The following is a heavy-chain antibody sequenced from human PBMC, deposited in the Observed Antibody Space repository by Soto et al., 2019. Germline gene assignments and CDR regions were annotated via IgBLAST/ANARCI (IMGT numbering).Heavy chain of an antibody. J-gene: IGHJ4*02. CDR3: ARCMGYDGSGYAFFYS. CDR1: GFTFSGHT. CDR2: VSSSSSYI. Sequence: EVQLVESGGGLVKPGGSLRLSCAASGFTFSGHTVNWVRQAPGKGLEWVSSVSSSSSYIYYADSVKGRFTVSRDNAEKSLYLQMNSLRAEDTAIYYCARCMGYDGSGYAFFYSWGQGTLVTVSS. D-gene: IGHD3-10*01. V-gene: IGHV3-21*01.